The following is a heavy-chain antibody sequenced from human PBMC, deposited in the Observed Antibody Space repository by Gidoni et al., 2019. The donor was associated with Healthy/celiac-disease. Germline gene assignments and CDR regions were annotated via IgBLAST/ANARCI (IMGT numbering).Heavy chain of an antibody. J-gene: IGHJ3*02. D-gene: IGHD4-17*01. CDR2: ISYDGSNK. CDR1: GFTFSSYG. V-gene: IGHV3-30*18. CDR3: AKDPPYGVETGAFDI. Sequence: QPGRSLRLSCAASGFTFSSYGMHWVRQAPGKGLEWVAVISYDGSNKYYADSVKGRFTISRDNSKNTLYLQMNSLRAEDTAVYYCAKDPPYGVETGAFDIWGQGTMVTVSS.